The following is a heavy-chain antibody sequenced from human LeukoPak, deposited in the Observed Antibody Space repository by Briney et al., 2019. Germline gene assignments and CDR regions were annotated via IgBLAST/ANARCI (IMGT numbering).Heavy chain of an antibody. V-gene: IGHV3-7*01. CDR3: SRGPSTTLTTF. CDR2: IRPDGDTT. CDR1: GFSFNTYW. Sequence: GGSLRLSCTASGFSFNTYWMTWVRQAPGKGLEWVANIRPDGDTTNYLDSVKGRFTISRDNAKSSLHLQMNGLTAEDTAVYYCSRGPSTTLTTFWGQGTMVTVSS. D-gene: IGHD4-17*01. J-gene: IGHJ4*02.